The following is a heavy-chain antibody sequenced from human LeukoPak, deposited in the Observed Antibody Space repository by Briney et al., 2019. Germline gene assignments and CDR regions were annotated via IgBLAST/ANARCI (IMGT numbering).Heavy chain of an antibody. CDR2: ISSSSSYI. Sequence: TGGSLRLSCAASGFTFSSYSLNWVRQAPGKGLEWVSSISSSSSYIYYADSVKGRFTISRDNAKNSLYLQMNSLRAEDTAVYYCAREVDTAMGYGMDVWGQGTTVTVSS. J-gene: IGHJ6*02. CDR3: AREVDTAMGYGMDV. CDR1: GFTFSSYS. V-gene: IGHV3-21*01. D-gene: IGHD5-18*01.